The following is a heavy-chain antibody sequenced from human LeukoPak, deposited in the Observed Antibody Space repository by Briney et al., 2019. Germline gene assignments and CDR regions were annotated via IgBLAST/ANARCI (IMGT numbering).Heavy chain of an antibody. V-gene: IGHV1-18*01. Sequence: AASVKVSCKASGYTFTSYGISWVRQAPGQGLEWMGWISAYNGDTNYAQKLQGRVTMTTDTSTSTAYMELRSLRSDDTAVYYCARAGTYYDSSGYPLDYWGQGTLVTVSS. D-gene: IGHD3-22*01. CDR3: ARAGTYYDSSGYPLDY. CDR2: ISAYNGDT. J-gene: IGHJ4*02. CDR1: GYTFTSYG.